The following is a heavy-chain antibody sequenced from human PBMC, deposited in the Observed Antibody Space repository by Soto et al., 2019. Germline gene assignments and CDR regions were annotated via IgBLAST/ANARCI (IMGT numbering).Heavy chain of an antibody. Sequence: QVQLVQSGGEVKKPGASVKVSCKASGYTFTSYGISWVRQAPGQGLEWMGWISADNGDTDHAQKLQARVAMTTDTSTSTAYMELRSMRSDDTAVYYCARVDDIVLVAVDYWGQGTLVPVSS. CDR1: GYTFTSYG. CDR2: ISADNGDT. D-gene: IGHD2-15*01. V-gene: IGHV1-18*01. J-gene: IGHJ4*02. CDR3: ARVDDIVLVAVDY.